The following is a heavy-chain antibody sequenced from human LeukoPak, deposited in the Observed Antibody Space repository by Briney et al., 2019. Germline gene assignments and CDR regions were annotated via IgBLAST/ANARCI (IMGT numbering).Heavy chain of an antibody. V-gene: IGHV3-23*01. CDR3: AREAVSPNNYYDSSGYYL. Sequence: GGSLRLSCAASGFTFSSYGMSWVRQAPGKGLEWVSAITGSGGRTYYADSVKGRFTISRDNAKNSLYLQMNSLRAEDTAVYYCAREAVSPNNYYDSSGYYLWGQGTLVTVSS. D-gene: IGHD3-22*01. CDR1: GFTFSSYG. J-gene: IGHJ4*02. CDR2: ITGSGGRT.